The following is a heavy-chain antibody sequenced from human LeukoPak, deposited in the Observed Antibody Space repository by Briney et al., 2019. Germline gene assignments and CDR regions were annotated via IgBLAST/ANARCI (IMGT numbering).Heavy chain of an antibody. Sequence: GGSLRLSCAASGFTFSSYWMSWVRQAPGKGLEWVSYISSSSSTIYYADSVKGRFTISRDNAKNSLYLQMNSLRAEDTAVYYCARDLRDPYYYYMDVWGKGTTVTVSS. CDR3: ARDLRDPYYYYMDV. CDR2: ISSSSSTI. J-gene: IGHJ6*03. CDR1: GFTFSSYW. V-gene: IGHV3-48*01.